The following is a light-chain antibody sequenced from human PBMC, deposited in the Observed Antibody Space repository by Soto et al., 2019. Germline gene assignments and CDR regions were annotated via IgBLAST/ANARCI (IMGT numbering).Light chain of an antibody. Sequence: DIQMTQSPSSLSASVGDRFTITCQASQDVSNYLNWYQQKLGKAPKLLIYAASSLQSGVPSRFSGSGSGTDFTLTISSLQPEDFVTYYCQQTYSTPITFGQGTRLEIK. CDR3: QQTYSTPIT. V-gene: IGKV1-39*01. J-gene: IGKJ5*01. CDR2: AAS. CDR1: QDVSNY.